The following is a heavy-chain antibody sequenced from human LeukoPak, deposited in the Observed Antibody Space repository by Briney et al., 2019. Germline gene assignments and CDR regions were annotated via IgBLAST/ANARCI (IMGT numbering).Heavy chain of an antibody. Sequence: ASVKVSCKASGYTFTSYYMHWVRQAPGQGLEWMGIINPSGGSTSYAQKFQGRVTMTRDMSTSTVYMELSSLRSEDTAVYYCASLYYYDSREDAFDIWGQGTMVTVSS. J-gene: IGHJ3*02. V-gene: IGHV1-46*01. CDR2: INPSGGST. CDR3: ASLYYYDSREDAFDI. CDR1: GYTFTSYY. D-gene: IGHD3-22*01.